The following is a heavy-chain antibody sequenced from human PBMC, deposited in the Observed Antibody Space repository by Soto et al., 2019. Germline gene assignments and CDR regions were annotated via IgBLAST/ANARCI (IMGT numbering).Heavy chain of an antibody. J-gene: IGHJ6*02. CDR1: GYSFTDYH. V-gene: IGHV1-2*04. D-gene: IGHD2-8*01. CDR3: ARGHSTDCSNGVCSFFYNHEMDV. CDR2: INPKSGGT. Sequence: QVQLVQSGAEVKKPGASVRVSCKASGYSFTDYHIHWVRQAPGQGLEWLGRINPKSGGTSTAQKFQRWVTMTSERSISTVYMELTRLRSDDTAVYFCARGHSTDCSNGVCSFFYNHEMDVWGQGTTVTVSS.